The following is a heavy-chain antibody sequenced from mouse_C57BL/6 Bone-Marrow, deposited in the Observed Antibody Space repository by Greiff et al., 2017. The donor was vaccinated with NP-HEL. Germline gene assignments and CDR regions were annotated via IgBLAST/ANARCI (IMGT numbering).Heavy chain of an antibody. V-gene: IGHV5-4*01. CDR2: ISDGGSYT. J-gene: IGHJ2*01. CDR3: ARVSTLYRYYFDY. CDR1: GFTFSSYA. Sequence: EVQLVESGGGLVKPGGPLKLSCAASGFTFSSYAMSWVRQTPEKRLEWVATISDGGSYTYYPDNVKGRFTISRDNAKNNLYLQMSHLKSEDTAMYYCARVSTLYRYYFDYWGQGTTLTVSS. D-gene: IGHD6-2*01.